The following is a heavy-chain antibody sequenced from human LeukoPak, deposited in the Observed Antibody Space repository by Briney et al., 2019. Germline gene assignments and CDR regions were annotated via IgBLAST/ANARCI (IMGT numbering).Heavy chain of an antibody. CDR2: ISWNGGNT. CDR3: ARDGSSGWYRGFYFDY. CDR1: GFNFDDYG. V-gene: IGHV3-20*04. J-gene: IGHJ4*02. D-gene: IGHD6-19*01. Sequence: PGGSLRLSCAASGFNFDDYGMSWVRQAPGKGLEWVTDISWNGGNTGYADSVKGRFTISRDNAKNSLYLQMDSLRAEDTALYYCARDGSSGWYRGFYFDYWGQGTLVTVSS.